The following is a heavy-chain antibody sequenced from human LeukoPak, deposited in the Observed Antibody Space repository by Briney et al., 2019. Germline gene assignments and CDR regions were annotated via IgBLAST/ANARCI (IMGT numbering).Heavy chain of an antibody. CDR1: GYTFTSYD. CDR3: ARVRYGSGSYYKPSPYFDY. Sequence: ASVKVSCKASGYTFTSYDINWVRQATGQGLEWMGWMNPNSGNTGYAQKFQGRVTMTRNTSISTAYMELSSLGSEDTAVYYCARVRYGSGSYYKPSPYFDYWGQGTLVTVSS. J-gene: IGHJ4*02. D-gene: IGHD3-10*01. CDR2: MNPNSGNT. V-gene: IGHV1-8*01.